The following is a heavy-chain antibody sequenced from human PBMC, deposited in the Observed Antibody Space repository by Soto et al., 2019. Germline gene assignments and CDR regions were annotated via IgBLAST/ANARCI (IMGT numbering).Heavy chain of an antibody. J-gene: IGHJ5*02. V-gene: IGHV4-59*08. CDR1: GGSISSSY. CDR3: ARHLFGSGNWFDP. Sequence: QVQLQESGPGLVKPSETLSLTCTVSGGSISSSYWSWIRQPPGKGLEWIGYIYYSGRTNYNPSLKSRITISVDTSKNQFSLKLSSVTASDTAVYYWARHLFGSGNWFDPWGQGTLVTVSS. CDR2: IYYSGRT. D-gene: IGHD3-10*02.